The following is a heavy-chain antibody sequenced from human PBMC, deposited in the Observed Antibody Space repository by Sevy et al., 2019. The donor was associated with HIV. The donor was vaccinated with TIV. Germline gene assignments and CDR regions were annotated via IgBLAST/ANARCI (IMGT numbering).Heavy chain of an antibody. CDR3: ARVTIAAAGKVYFDY. Sequence: ASVKVSCKASGYTFTGYYMHWVRQAPGQGLEWMGWINPNSGGTNYAQKFQGRVTMTRDTSISTAYMELSRLGSDDTAVYYCARVTIAAAGKVYFDYWGQGTLVTVSS. J-gene: IGHJ4*02. V-gene: IGHV1-2*02. CDR2: INPNSGGT. CDR1: GYTFTGYY. D-gene: IGHD6-13*01.